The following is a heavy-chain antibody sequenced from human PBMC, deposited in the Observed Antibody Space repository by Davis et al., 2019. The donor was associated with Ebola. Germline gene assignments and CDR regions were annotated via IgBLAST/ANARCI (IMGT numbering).Heavy chain of an antibody. V-gene: IGHV3-30*18. CDR3: AKDTIRGYRGFLDY. D-gene: IGHD5-18*01. CDR2: ISYDGSNK. J-gene: IGHJ4*02. CDR1: GFTFSSYG. Sequence: GGSLRLSCAASGFTFSSYGMHWVRQAPGKGLEWVAVISYDGSNKYYADSVKGRFTISRDNSKNTLYLQMNSLRAEDTAVYYCAKDTIRGYRGFLDYWGQGTLVTVSS.